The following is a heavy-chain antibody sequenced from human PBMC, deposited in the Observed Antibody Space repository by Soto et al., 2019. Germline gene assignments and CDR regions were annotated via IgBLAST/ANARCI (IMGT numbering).Heavy chain of an antibody. CDR2: GSHSGRT. CDR3: ARLLGGYDDYGGWFAP. V-gene: IGHV4-59*01. Sequence: QVHLVESGPGLVKPSETLSLTCTISGGSISPYSCTWLRQSPGKGLDGIGYGSHSGRTFYTPSLKSRLTTSLDTSRSQFSLRLKSVSAADTAVYYCARLLGGYDDYGGWFAPWGQGTLVTVSS. D-gene: IGHD4-17*01. CDR1: GGSISPYS. J-gene: IGHJ5*02.